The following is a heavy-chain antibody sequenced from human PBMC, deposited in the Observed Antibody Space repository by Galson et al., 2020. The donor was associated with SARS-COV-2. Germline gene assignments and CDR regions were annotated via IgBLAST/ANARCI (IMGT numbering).Heavy chain of an antibody. CDR1: GFTFSSYA. CDR2: IWYDGTEK. Sequence: GESLKISCAASGFTFSSYAMHWVRQAPGKGLEWVAVIWYDGTEKYNVDSVTDRFTISRDNSKNTLFLQMNSLRAEDTAVYYCARESSTTSCHDYWGQGTLVTVSS. V-gene: IGHV3-33*01. CDR3: ARESSTTSCHDY. D-gene: IGHD2-2*01. J-gene: IGHJ4*02.